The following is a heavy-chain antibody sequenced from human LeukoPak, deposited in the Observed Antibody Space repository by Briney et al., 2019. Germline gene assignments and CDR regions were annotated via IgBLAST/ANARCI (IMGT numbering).Heavy chain of an antibody. J-gene: IGHJ6*02. CDR1: GFTFSSYG. D-gene: IGHD5-24*01. CDR2: ISYDGSNK. Sequence: GGSLRLSCAASGFTFSSYGMHWVRQAPGKGLEWVAVISYDGSNKYYADSVKGRFTISRDNSKNTLYLQMNSLRAEDTAVYYCARDLRDRIILYGMDVWGQGTTVTVSS. CDR3: ARDLRDRIILYGMDV. V-gene: IGHV3-30*03.